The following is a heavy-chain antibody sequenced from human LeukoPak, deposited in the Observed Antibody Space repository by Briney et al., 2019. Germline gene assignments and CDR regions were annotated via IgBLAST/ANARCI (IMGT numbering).Heavy chain of an antibody. CDR1: GFTFSTYT. Sequence: GGSLRLSCAASGFTFSTYTMNWVRQAAGKGLEWVSCITGESDYIYYADSSKGRFTISRDNTKNSLYLQMNSLRAEDTVVYYCATYSSSSGFEYWGQGALVTVSS. D-gene: IGHD6-6*01. CDR3: ATYSSSSGFEY. CDR2: ITGESDYI. J-gene: IGHJ4*02. V-gene: IGHV3-21*01.